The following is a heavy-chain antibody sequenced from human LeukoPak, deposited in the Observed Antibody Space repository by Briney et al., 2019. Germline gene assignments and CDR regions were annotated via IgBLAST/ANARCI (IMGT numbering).Heavy chain of an antibody. Sequence: GASVKLCCSAAGYTFTGYFMHRVREAPGQGHGWMGGIDPNSGTKSDTQKFQGRVTRAWDTSINTTYMELSRVRSDDTAVYYCARAFENRGYDARIFDYWGQGTLVTVYS. CDR1: GYTFTGYF. CDR3: ARAFENRGYDARIFDY. V-gene: IGHV1-2*02. CDR2: IDPNSGTK. D-gene: IGHD3-22*01. J-gene: IGHJ4*02.